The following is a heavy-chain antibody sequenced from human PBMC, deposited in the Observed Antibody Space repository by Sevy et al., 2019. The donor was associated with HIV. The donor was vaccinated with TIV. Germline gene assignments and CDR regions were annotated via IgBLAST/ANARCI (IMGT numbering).Heavy chain of an antibody. CDR3: AKDSRVYSSSHFDY. D-gene: IGHD6-13*01. CDR1: GFTFSDYY. CDR2: ISSGSSYT. Sequence: GGSLRLSCAASGFTFSDYYMSWIRQAPGKGLEWVSYISSGSSYTNYADSVKGRFTISIDNARNSLYLQMNSLRAEDTAVYYCAKDSRVYSSSHFDYWGQGIRVTVSS. V-gene: IGHV3-11*06. J-gene: IGHJ4*02.